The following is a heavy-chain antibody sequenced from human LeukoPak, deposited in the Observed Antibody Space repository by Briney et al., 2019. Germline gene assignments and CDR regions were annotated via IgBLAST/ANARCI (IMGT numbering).Heavy chain of an antibody. CDR1: GGSISRYY. CDR3: ARRVTGRGTYYFDY. Sequence: SETLSLTCTVSGGSISRYYWTWIRQPPGKGLEWIGYIYYSGNTNYNPALKSRVTISLDTSKNQFSLKLNSVTGADTAVYYCARRVTGRGTYYFDYWGQGSLVTVSS. D-gene: IGHD3-16*01. J-gene: IGHJ4*02. V-gene: IGHV4-59*08. CDR2: IYYSGNT.